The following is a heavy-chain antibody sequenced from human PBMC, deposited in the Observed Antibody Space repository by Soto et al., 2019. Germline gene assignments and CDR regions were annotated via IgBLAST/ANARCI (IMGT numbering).Heavy chain of an antibody. CDR2: ISPDGSNK. D-gene: IGHD2-8*01. CDR3: VRGGANAEY. J-gene: IGHJ4*02. V-gene: IGHV3-7*04. Sequence: GGSLRLSCAGSGFTFSSYWMGWVRQAPGKGLEWVANISPDGSNKYYVDSEKGRFTTSRDNAKNSVYLQMNSLRADDTAVYYCVRGGANAEYWGQGTLVTVSS. CDR1: GFTFSSYW.